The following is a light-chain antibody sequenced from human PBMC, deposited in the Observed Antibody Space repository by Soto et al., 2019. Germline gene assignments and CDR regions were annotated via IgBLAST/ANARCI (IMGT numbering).Light chain of an antibody. CDR3: QQYNSPWT. Sequence: DIQMTQSPSTLSASVGDRVTITCRASQSISSWLAWYQQKPGKAPKLLIYKESSLESGVSSRFSGSGSGTKFTLTIRSLQPDDFATYYCQQYNSPWTFGQGTKVEIK. J-gene: IGKJ1*01. CDR2: KES. CDR1: QSISSW. V-gene: IGKV1-5*03.